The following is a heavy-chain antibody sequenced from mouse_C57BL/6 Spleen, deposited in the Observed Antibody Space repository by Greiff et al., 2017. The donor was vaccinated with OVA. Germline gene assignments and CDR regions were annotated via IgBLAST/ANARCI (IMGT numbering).Heavy chain of an antibody. CDR3: ARRGLRRDFDY. V-gene: IGHV3-6*01. CDR1: GYSITSGYY. CDR2: ISYDGSN. J-gene: IGHJ2*01. Sequence: EESGPGLVKPSQSLSLTCSVTGYSITSGYYWNWIRQFPGNKLECMGYISYDGSNNYNPSLKNRISITRDTSKNQFFLKLNSVTTEDTATYYCARRGLRRDFDYWGQGTTLTVSS. D-gene: IGHD2-4*01.